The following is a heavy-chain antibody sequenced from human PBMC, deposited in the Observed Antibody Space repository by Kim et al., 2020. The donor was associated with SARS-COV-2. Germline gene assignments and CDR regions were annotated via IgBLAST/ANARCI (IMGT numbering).Heavy chain of an antibody. CDR2: ISSSGSTI. J-gene: IGHJ4*02. D-gene: IGHD3-9*01. CDR1: GFTFSDYY. V-gene: IGHV3-11*04. Sequence: GGSLRLSCAASGFTFSDYYMSWIRQAPGKGLEWVSYISSSGSTIYYADSVKGRFTISRDNAKNSLYLQMNSLRAEDTAVYYCARRYFDWLLYYSSYYFDYWGQGTLVTVSS. CDR3: ARRYFDWLLYYSSYYFDY.